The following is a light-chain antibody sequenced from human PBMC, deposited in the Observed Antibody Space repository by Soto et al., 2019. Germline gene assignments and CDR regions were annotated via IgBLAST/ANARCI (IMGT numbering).Light chain of an antibody. J-gene: IGKJ1*01. CDR2: DTS. CDR1: LSISSF. V-gene: IGKV3-11*01. Sequence: EIVLTQSPATLSLSPGERATLSCRASLSISSFLAWYQQKPGQAPRLLIYDTSNRATGIPARFSGSGSGTDFTLTISSLEPEDFAVYYCQQSYSTPQFGQGTKVEIK. CDR3: QQSYSTPQ.